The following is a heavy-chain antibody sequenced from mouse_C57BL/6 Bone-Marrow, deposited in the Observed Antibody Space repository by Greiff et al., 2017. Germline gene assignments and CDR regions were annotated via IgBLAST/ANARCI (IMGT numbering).Heavy chain of an antibody. D-gene: IGHD2-1*01. J-gene: IGHJ2*01. CDR2: INPDGGST. CDR1: DYEFPSHD. CDR3: ARDTMVTMSDY. Sequence: EVQLVESGGGLVQPGESLKLSCESNDYEFPSHDMSWVRKTPGKRLELVAAINPDGGSTNYPGTMEGRFIISRDNTTNTLYLQLSSLRSEDSALYYCARDTMVTMSDYWGQGTTLTVSA. V-gene: IGHV5-2*01.